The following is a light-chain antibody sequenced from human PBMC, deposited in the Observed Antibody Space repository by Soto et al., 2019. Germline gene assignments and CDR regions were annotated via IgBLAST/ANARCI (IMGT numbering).Light chain of an antibody. V-gene: IGKV3-20*01. Sequence: EIVLTQSPGTLSLSPGERATLSCRASQSVSSSYLAWYQQKPGQAPRLLIYGASSMATGIPDSFSGSGSVTDFTLTISRLEPEDFAGYYCQQYGSSPPWTFGQGTKVEIK. CDR3: QQYGSSPPWT. CDR2: GAS. J-gene: IGKJ1*01. CDR1: QSVSSSY.